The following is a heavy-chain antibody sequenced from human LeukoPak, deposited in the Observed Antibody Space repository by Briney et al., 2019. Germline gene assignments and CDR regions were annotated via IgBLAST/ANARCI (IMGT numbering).Heavy chain of an antibody. CDR1: GFTVSSNY. D-gene: IGHD2-2*01. CDR3: ARDIGYCSSTSCYGGIVGYFDY. CDR2: IYSGGST. J-gene: IGHJ4*02. Sequence: KPGGSLRLSCAASGFTVSSNYMSWVRQAPGKGLEWVSVIYSGGSTYYADSVKGRFTISRDNSKNTLYLQMNSLRAEDTAVYYCARDIGYCSSTSCYGGIVGYFDYWGQGTLVTVSS. V-gene: IGHV3-66*02.